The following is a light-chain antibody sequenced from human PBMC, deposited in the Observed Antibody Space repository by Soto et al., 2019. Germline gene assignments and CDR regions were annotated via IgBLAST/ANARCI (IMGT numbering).Light chain of an antibody. CDR1: QSIRRY. CDR2: AAS. V-gene: IGKV1-39*01. J-gene: IGKJ1*01. CDR3: QQSYSTPWT. Sequence: IQITHSPSSLFESAGYRCNITCRASQSIRRYLNWYQQKXGKAPNLLIYAASSLQSGVPSRFSGSKSGTDFTLTMSSLQPEDVETYYCQQSYSTPWTCGQGTKVDIK.